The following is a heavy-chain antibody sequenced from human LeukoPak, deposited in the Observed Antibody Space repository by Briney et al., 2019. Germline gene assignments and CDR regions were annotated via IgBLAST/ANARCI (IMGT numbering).Heavy chain of an antibody. J-gene: IGHJ4*02. D-gene: IGHD2-21*02. CDR3: ARDHIVVVTAALDY. Sequence: GGSLRLSCAASGFTFSSYGMHWVRQAPGKGLEWVAVIWYDGSNKYYADSVKGRFTISRDNSKNTLYLQMNSLRAEDTAVYYCARDHIVVVTAALDYWGQGTLVTVSS. CDR2: IWYDGSNK. CDR1: GFTFSSYG. V-gene: IGHV3-33*01.